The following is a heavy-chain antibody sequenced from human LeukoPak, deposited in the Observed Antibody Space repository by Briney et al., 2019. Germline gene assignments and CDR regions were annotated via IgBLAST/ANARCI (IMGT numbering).Heavy chain of an antibody. CDR2: ISGSGIHT. D-gene: IGHD3/OR15-3a*01. Sequence: GGSLRLSCAASGFTFSTYAMAWVRQAPGKGLEWVSGISGSGIHTYYPDSMKGRFIISRDNSKNTLYLQMNSLRAEDTAVYYCAKSGVYDFDAFDIWGQGTMVTVSS. CDR1: GFTFSTYA. J-gene: IGHJ3*02. V-gene: IGHV3-23*01. CDR3: AKSGVYDFDAFDI.